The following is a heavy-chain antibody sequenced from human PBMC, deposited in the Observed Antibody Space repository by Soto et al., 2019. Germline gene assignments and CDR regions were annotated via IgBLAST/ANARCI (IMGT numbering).Heavy chain of an antibody. J-gene: IGHJ4*01. CDR2: IHYSGTT. Sequence: SETLSLTCTVSGTSISSYYWSWSLQPPGKGLEWIANIHYSGTTNYNPSLASRVTLSVDTSKNQFSLKMTSVTAADRAMYFCARYNSYAIVYWGRGTSVT. CDR3: ARYNSYAIVY. D-gene: IGHD2-8*01. V-gene: IGHV4-59*01. CDR1: GTSISSYY.